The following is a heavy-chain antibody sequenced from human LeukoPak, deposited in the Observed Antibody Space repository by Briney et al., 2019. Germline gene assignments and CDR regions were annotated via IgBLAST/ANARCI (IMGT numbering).Heavy chain of an antibody. CDR2: VSSSGSTI. V-gene: IGHV3-11*01. Sequence: GGSLRLSCAASGFTFSDYYMSWIRQAPGKGLEWVSYVSSSGSTIYYADSVKGRFTISRDNAKNSLYLRMNSLRAEDTAVYYCARDVAAAGSFDYWGQGTLVTVSS. D-gene: IGHD6-13*01. CDR1: GFTFSDYY. J-gene: IGHJ4*02. CDR3: ARDVAAAGSFDY.